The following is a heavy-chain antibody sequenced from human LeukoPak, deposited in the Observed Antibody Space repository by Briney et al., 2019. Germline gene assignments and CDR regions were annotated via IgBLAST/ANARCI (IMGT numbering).Heavy chain of an antibody. V-gene: IGHV1-69*04. CDR3: ARDSRPYYDSRGGWFDP. Sequence: EASVKVSCKASGGTFSSYAISWVRQAPGQGLEWMGRIIPILGIANYAQKFQGRVTITADKSTSTAYMELSSLRSEGTAVYYCARDSRPYYDSRGGWFDPWGQGTLVTVSS. CDR1: GGTFSSYA. J-gene: IGHJ5*02. CDR2: IIPILGIA. D-gene: IGHD3-22*01.